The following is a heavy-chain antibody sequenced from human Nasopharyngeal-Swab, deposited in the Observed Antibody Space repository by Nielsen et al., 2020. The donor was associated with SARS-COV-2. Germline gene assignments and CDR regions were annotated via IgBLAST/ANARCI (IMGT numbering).Heavy chain of an antibody. V-gene: IGHV3-48*01. CDR1: GFTFSSYG. D-gene: IGHD4-17*01. CDR2: ISSSSSTI. CDR3: AKDKNTVTMLGFLDY. Sequence: GESLKISCAASGFTFSSYGMHWVRQAPGKGLEWVSYISSSSSTIYYADSVKGRFTISRDNAKSSLYLQMNSLRAEDTALYYCAKDKNTVTMLGFLDYWGQGILVTVSS. J-gene: IGHJ4*02.